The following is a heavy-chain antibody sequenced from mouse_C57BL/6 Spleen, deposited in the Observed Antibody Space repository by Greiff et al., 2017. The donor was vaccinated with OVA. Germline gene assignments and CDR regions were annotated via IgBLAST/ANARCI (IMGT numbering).Heavy chain of an antibody. V-gene: IGHV14-4*01. CDR3: TTGYYGSSYHDY. Sequence: VQLQQSGAELVRPGASVKLSCTASGFNIKDDYMHWVKQRPEQGLEWIGWIDPENGDTEYASKFQGKATITADTSSNTAYLQLSSLTSEDTAVYYCTTGYYGSSYHDYWGQGTTLTVSS. J-gene: IGHJ2*01. D-gene: IGHD1-1*01. CDR1: GFNIKDDY. CDR2: IDPENGDT.